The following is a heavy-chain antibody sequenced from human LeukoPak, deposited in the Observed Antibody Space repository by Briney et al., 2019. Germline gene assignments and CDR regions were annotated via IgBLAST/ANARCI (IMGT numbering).Heavy chain of an antibody. CDR2: MNPNSGNT. V-gene: IGHV1-18*01. D-gene: IGHD5-12*01. J-gene: IGHJ4*02. CDR3: ASGSEELAY. CDR1: GYTFTSYD. Sequence: ASVKVSCKASGYTFTSYDINWVRQATGQGLEWMGWMNPNSGNTNYAQKLQGRVTMTTDTSTSTAYMELRSLRSDDTAVYYCASGSEELAYWGQGTLVTVSS.